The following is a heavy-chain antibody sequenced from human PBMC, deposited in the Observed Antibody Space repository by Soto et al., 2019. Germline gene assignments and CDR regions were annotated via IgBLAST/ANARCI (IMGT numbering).Heavy chain of an antibody. J-gene: IGHJ5*02. CDR1: GFTFGSYW. D-gene: IGHD2-21*01. Sequence: GGSLRLSCAASGFTFGSYWMTWVRQAPGKGLEWVANIKQDGSEKYYVDSVKGRFIISRDNAKNSLFLQMSSLRVDDTAMYYCARDPRGHYSFDPWGQGTLVTVSS. V-gene: IGHV3-7*03. CDR3: ARDPRGHYSFDP. CDR2: IKQDGSEK.